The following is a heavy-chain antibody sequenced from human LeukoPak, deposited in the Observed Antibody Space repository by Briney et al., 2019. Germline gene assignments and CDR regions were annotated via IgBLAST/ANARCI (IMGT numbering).Heavy chain of an antibody. V-gene: IGHV4-59*12. D-gene: IGHD5-18*01. CDR1: GGSISSYY. Sequence: SETLPLTCTVSGGSISSYYWSWIRQPPGKGLEWIGYIYYSGSTNYNPSLKSRVTISVDTSKNQFSLKLGSVTAADTAVYYCARGGQLWFRYYFDYWGQGTLVTVSS. J-gene: IGHJ4*02. CDR2: IYYSGST. CDR3: ARGGQLWFRYYFDY.